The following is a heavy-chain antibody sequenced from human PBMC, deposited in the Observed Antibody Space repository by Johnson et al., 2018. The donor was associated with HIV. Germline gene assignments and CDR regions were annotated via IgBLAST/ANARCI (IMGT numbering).Heavy chain of an antibody. CDR3: ATVWRNEGRHSFDI. J-gene: IGHJ3*02. D-gene: IGHD1-1*01. V-gene: IGHV3-33*01. CDR2: IWYDGSNK. CDR1: GFTFSSYG. Sequence: VQLVESGGGVVQPGRSLRLSCAASGFTFSSYGIHWVRQAPGKGLEWVAVIWYDGSNKFYADSVRGRFTISRDNSKNTLYLQMNSLRDEDTAVYFCATVWRNEGRHSFDIWGQGTMVTVSS.